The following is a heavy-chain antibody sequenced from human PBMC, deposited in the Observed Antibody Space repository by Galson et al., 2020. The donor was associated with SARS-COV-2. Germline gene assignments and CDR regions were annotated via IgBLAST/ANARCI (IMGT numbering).Heavy chain of an antibody. CDR2: ISSSSSYI. CDR3: ARVRAARLVYYYYMDV. Sequence: GGSLRLSCAASGFTFSSSSMNWVRQAPGKGLEWVSSISSSSSYIYYADSVKGRFTISRDNAKNSLYLQMNSLRAEDTAVYYCARVRAARLVYYYYMDVWGKGTTVTVSS. J-gene: IGHJ6*03. D-gene: IGHD6-6*01. CDR1: GFTFSSSS. V-gene: IGHV3-21*01.